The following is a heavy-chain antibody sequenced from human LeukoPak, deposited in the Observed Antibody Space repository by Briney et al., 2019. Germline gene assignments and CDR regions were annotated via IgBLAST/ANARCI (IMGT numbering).Heavy chain of an antibody. CDR3: ATAAAGSHFDY. D-gene: IGHD6-13*01. Sequence: SETLSLTCTVSGGSISSYYWSWIRQPPGKGLEWIGYIYYSGSTNYNPSLKSRVTISVDTSKNQFSLKLSSVTAADTAVYYCATAAAGSHFDYWGQGTLVTVSS. J-gene: IGHJ4*02. CDR1: GGSISSYY. V-gene: IGHV4-59*01. CDR2: IYYSGST.